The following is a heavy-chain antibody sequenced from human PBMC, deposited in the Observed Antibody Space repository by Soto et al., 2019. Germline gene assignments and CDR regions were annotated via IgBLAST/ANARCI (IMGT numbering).Heavy chain of an antibody. J-gene: IGHJ4*02. CDR3: ARDRRGGWLGGPDY. D-gene: IGHD6-19*01. V-gene: IGHV3-30*14. Sequence: QVQLVESGGGVVQPGKSLRLSCVGSGFTLASHAMHWVRQAPGKGLEWVAVVSFDGSVKYYADSVKGRFTISRENSKNTFFLQMSSLRPEDTAVYFCARDRRGGWLGGPDYWGQGILVTVAS. CDR2: VSFDGSVK. CDR1: GFTLASHA.